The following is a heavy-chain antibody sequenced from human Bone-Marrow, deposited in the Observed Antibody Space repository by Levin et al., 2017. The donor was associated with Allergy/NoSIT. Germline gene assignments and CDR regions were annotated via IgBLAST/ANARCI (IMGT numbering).Heavy chain of an antibody. J-gene: IGHJ4*02. CDR2: ISVSGGDT. CDR3: ARDPNWSDAY. CDR1: EFTFSIYA. D-gene: IGHD1-1*01. Sequence: GGSLRLSCVDSEFTFSIYAMGWARQAPGKGLEWVSDISVSGGDTHYAEAVKGRFSISRDNSKNTLYLHLNSLRVEDTAVYYWARDPNWSDAYWGQGTLVTVSS. V-gene: IGHV3-23*01.